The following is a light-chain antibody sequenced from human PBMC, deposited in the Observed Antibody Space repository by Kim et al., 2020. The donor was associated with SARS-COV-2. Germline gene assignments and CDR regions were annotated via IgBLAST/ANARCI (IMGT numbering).Light chain of an antibody. CDR2: AAS. V-gene: IGKV1-27*01. Sequence: ASVGDRVSITCRSSQGISNFLAWYQQKPGKVPKLLIYAASVLQSGVPSRFSGSGSGTDFTLTINSLQPEDVATYYCQRYKSAPWTFGRGTKVDIK. J-gene: IGKJ1*01. CDR3: QRYKSAPWT. CDR1: QGISNF.